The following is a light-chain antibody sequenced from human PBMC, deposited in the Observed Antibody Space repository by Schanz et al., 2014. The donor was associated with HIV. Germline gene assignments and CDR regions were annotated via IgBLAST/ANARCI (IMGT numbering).Light chain of an antibody. J-gene: IGLJ3*02. CDR3: CSYAGSRIRV. Sequence: QSALTQPASVSGSPGQSIAISCTGTNSDIGAYNYVSWYQQHPDKAPKLIIYDVNNRPSGVSNRFSGSKSGNTASLTISGLQAEDEADYYCCSYAGSRIRVFGGGTKLTV. V-gene: IGLV2-14*03. CDR1: NSDIGAYNY. CDR2: DVN.